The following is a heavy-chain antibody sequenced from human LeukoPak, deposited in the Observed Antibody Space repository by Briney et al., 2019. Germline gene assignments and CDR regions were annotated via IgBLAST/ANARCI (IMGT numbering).Heavy chain of an antibody. CDR1: GGSISSGGYS. V-gene: IGHV4-30-2*01. J-gene: IGHJ4*02. Sequence: ASETLSLTCAVSGGSISSGGYSWSWIRQPPGKGLEWIGYIYHSGSTYYNPSLKSRVTISVDRSKNQFSLKLSSVTAADTAVYYCARRLYDSSGYYTTYFDYWGQGTLVTVSS. CDR3: ARRLYDSSGYYTTYFDY. CDR2: IYHSGST. D-gene: IGHD3-22*01.